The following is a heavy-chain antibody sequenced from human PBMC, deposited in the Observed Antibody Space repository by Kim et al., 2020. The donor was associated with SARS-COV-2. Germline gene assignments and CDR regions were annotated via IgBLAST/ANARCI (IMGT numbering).Heavy chain of an antibody. Sequence: ASVKVSCKASGYTFTSYDINWVRQATGQGLEWMGWMNPNSGNTGYAQKFQGRVTMTRNTSISTAYMELSSLRSEDTAVYYCARGLYRHLTSGPEGFDPWGQGTLVTVSS. J-gene: IGHJ5*02. D-gene: IGHD1-26*01. V-gene: IGHV1-8*01. CDR3: ARGLYRHLTSGPEGFDP. CDR1: GYTFTSYD. CDR2: MNPNSGNT.